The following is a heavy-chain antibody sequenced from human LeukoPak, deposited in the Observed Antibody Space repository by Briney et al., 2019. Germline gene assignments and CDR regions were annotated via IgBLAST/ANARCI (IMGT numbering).Heavy chain of an antibody. J-gene: IGHJ6*02. CDR2: ISSSSSDI. CDR3: ARFGELFTDDFYYGMDV. CDR1: GFTFSTYS. V-gene: IGHV3-21*01. D-gene: IGHD3-10*01. Sequence: PGGSLRLPCAASGFTFSTYSMNWVRQAPGKGLEWVSSISSSSSDIYYADSMKGRFTISRDNAKSSLYLQMNSLRAEDTAVYYCARFGELFTDDFYYGMDVWGQGTTVTVSS.